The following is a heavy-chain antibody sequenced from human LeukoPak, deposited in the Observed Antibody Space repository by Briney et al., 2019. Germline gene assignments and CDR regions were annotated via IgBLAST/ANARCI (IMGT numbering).Heavy chain of an antibody. CDR2: TYHRSKWFN. J-gene: IGHJ4*02. CDR1: GDIVSSNSAA. D-gene: IGHD6-19*01. Sequence: SQTLLLTCAISGDIVSSNSAAWNWIRLSPSRGLEWLGRTYHRSKWFNDYEVSVKSRITINPDTSKNQFSLQLNSVTPEDTAVYYCARDSGWLVDCWGQGTLVTVSS. CDR3: ARDSGWLVDC. V-gene: IGHV6-1*01.